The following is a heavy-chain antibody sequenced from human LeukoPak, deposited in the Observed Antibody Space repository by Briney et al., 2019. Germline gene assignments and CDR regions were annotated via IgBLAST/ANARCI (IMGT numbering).Heavy chain of an antibody. Sequence: SETLSLTCAVYGGSFSGYYWSWIRQPPGKGQEWIGEINHSGSTNYNPSLKSRVTISVDTSKNQFSLKLSSVTAADTAVYYCARGPKYYDYWSGYYSGYFQHWGQGTLVTVSS. CDR3: ARGPKYYDYWSGYYSGYFQH. D-gene: IGHD3-3*01. CDR2: INHSGST. J-gene: IGHJ1*01. CDR1: GGSFSGYY. V-gene: IGHV4-34*01.